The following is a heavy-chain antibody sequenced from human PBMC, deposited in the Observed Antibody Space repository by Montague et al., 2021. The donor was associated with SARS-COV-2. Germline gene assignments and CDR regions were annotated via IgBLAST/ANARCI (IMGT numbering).Heavy chain of an antibody. Sequence: SETLSLTCTVSGGSIGSYDWGWIRQPPGKGLEWIGYIYCVGSTDYNPSLKSRVTISRDTSKNQFSLKLRSVTAADTAVYYCARETMYADAFGIWGQGTMVTVSS. V-gene: IGHV4-59*01. CDR1: GGSIGSYD. CDR2: IYCVGST. D-gene: IGHD1-14*01. J-gene: IGHJ3*02. CDR3: ARETMYADAFGI.